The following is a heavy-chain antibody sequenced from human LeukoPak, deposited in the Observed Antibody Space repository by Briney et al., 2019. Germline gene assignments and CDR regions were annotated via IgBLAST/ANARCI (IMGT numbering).Heavy chain of an antibody. CDR2: IYTSGST. D-gene: IGHD2-15*01. Sequence: SETLSLTCTVSGGSISSYYWSWIRQPAGKGLEWIGHIYTSGSTNYNPSLKSRVTMSVDTSKNQFSLKLSSVTAADTAVYYCARGGYCSGGSCYSDSDYWGQGTPVTVSS. V-gene: IGHV4-4*07. J-gene: IGHJ4*02. CDR1: GGSISSYY. CDR3: ARGGYCSGGSCYSDSDY.